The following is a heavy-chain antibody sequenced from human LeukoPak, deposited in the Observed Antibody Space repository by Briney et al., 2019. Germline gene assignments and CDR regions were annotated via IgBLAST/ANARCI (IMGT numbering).Heavy chain of an antibody. Sequence: GGSLTLSCAASGFTFSSYGMHWVRQAPGKGLEWVAFIRYDGSNKYYADSVKGRFTISRDNSNNTLYLQMNSLRTEDTAVYYWWKTMIKMGATNQRLDYWGQGTLVTVS. CDR3: WKTMIKMGATNQRLDY. CDR1: GFTFSSYG. D-gene: IGHD1-26*01. V-gene: IGHV3-30*02. CDR2: IRYDGSNK. J-gene: IGHJ4*02.